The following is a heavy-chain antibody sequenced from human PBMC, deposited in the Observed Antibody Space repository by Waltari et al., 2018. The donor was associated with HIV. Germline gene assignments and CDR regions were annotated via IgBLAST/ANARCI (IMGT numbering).Heavy chain of an antibody. D-gene: IGHD4-4*01. CDR2: IYGSGSST. V-gene: IGHV4-59*12. CDR1: GGSLSSSY. CDR3: AKVHGDYGSYYKYFDF. J-gene: IGHJ4*02. Sequence: QVQLQESGPGLVKTLETLSLTCAVSGGSLSSSYWSWIRPPPGKGLEWIGYIYGSGSSTNHNPSLKSRVTLSVDTSKNQFSLKLSSVTAADTAVYYCAKVHGDYGSYYKYFDFWGQGALVTVSS.